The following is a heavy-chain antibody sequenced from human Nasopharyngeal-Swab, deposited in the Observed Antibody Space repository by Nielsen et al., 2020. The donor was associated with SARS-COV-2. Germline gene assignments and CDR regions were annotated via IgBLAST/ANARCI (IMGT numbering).Heavy chain of an antibody. Sequence: GESLKISCAASGFTFSSYALHWVRQAPGKGLEWVAVISYDGSNKYYADSVKGRFTISRDNSKNTLYLQMNSLRAEDTAVYYCARDKELLKGFGELHYYYVMDVWGQGTTVTVSS. CDR1: GFTFSSYA. D-gene: IGHD3-10*01. J-gene: IGHJ6*02. V-gene: IGHV3-30-3*01. CDR2: ISYDGSNK. CDR3: ARDKELLKGFGELHYYYVMDV.